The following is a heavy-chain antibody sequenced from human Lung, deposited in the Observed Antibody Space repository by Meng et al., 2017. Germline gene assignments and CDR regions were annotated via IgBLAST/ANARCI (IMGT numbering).Heavy chain of an antibody. CDR2: MSFDGAQI. Sequence: VELVGCGGGVVQPGWSLRLSCADSGFTFNTYAMHWVRQAPGKWLEWVSLMSFDGAQIYYSDSVRGRFTISRDNSKNTLYLQMNSLRAEDTAVYYCARDKPPNDVWGRGTLVTVSS. J-gene: IGHJ2*01. CDR1: GFTFNTYA. V-gene: IGHV3-30*01. CDR3: ARDKPPNDV.